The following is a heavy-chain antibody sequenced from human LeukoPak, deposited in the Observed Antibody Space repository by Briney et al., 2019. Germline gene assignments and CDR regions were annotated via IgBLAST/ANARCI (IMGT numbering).Heavy chain of an antibody. D-gene: IGHD5-18*01. CDR2: IRYDGSNK. Sequence: GGSLRLSCAASGFTFSTYGMHWVRQAPGKGLEWVTFIRYDGSNKNYADSVKGRFTISRDNSKNTLYLEMNSLRVEDSAIYYCATDANLDSVGDYWGQGSLVTVSS. V-gene: IGHV3-30*02. J-gene: IGHJ4*02. CDR1: GFTFSTYG. CDR3: ATDANLDSVGDY.